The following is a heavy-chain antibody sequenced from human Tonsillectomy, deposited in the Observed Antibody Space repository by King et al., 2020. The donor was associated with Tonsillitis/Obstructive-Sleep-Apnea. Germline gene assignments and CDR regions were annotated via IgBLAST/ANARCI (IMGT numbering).Heavy chain of an antibody. Sequence: VQLVESGGGLVQPGRSLRLSCTASGFTFGDYAMSWVRQAPGKGLEWVGFIRSNAYGGTTDYAASVKGRFIISRDDSKSIAYLQMNSLKTEDTAVYYCTRMAMAYNSALSGYWGQGTLVTVSS. CDR1: GFTFGDYA. D-gene: IGHD5-24*01. CDR3: TRMAMAYNSALSGY. V-gene: IGHV3-49*04. CDR2: IRSNAYGGTT. J-gene: IGHJ4*02.